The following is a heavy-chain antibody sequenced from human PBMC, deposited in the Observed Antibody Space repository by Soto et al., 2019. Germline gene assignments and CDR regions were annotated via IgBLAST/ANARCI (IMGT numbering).Heavy chain of an antibody. D-gene: IGHD3-10*01. CDR2: MSYDGINK. J-gene: IGHJ4*02. V-gene: IGHV3-30-3*01. CDR1: GFSFSSYA. CDR3: ASLYYYSLTKYLDY. Sequence: QVQLVESGGGVVQPGRSLRLSCAASGFSFSSYAMHWVRRAPGKGLEWVAVMSYDGINKYYADFVKGQFTISRDNSKNMLYLQMDRLRAEDTAVYYCASLYYYSLTKYLDYWGQGTVVTVSS.